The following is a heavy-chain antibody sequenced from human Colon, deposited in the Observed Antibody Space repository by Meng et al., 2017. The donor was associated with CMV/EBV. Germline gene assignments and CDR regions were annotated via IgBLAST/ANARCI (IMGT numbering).Heavy chain of an antibody. V-gene: IGHV3-74*01. J-gene: IGHJ1*01. CDR3: ARQDSDGLSLAEYFHH. CDR2: IDNGGFSP. CDR1: GFIFSNYW. D-gene: IGHD2-15*01. Sequence: LVQSGGGLVQPVGSLSLSCAASGFIFSNYWMHWVRQVPGKGLVWVARIDNGGFSPAYADSVKGRFTISRDNAKNTLYLQMNSLRAEDTAVYYCARQDSDGLSLAEYFHHWGQGTLVTVSS.